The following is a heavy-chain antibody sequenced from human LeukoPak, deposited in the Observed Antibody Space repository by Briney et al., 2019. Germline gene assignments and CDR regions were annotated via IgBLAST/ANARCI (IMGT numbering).Heavy chain of an antibody. J-gene: IGHJ6*02. CDR2: IWYDGSNK. V-gene: IGHV3-33*01. CDR1: GFTFSSYG. D-gene: IGHD2-8*01. Sequence: GGSLRLSCAASGFTFSSYGMHWVRQAPGKGLEWVAVIWYDGSNKYYADSVKSRFTISRDNSKNTLYLQMNSLRAEDTAVYYCARDRNGYYYYGMAVWGQGTTVTVSS. CDR3: ARDRNGYYYYGMAV.